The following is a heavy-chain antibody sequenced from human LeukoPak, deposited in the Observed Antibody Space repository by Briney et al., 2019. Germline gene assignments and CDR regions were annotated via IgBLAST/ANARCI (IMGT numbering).Heavy chain of an antibody. V-gene: IGHV3-48*03. D-gene: IGHD4-23*01. Sequence: GGSLRLSCAASGFTFSSYEMHWVRQAPGKGLEWVSYISSSGSTIYYTDSVKGRFTISRDNAKNSLYLQMNSLRAEDTAVYYCARDYGGSSPFDYWGQGALVTVSS. CDR2: ISSSGSTI. J-gene: IGHJ4*02. CDR3: ARDYGGSSPFDY. CDR1: GFTFSSYE.